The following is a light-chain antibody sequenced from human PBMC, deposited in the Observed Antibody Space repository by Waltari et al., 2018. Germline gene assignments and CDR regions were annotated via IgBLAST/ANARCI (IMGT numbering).Light chain of an antibody. CDR3: NSYTGSSSWV. CDR1: SSDIGFYNY. CDR2: DVY. Sequence: QSALTQPASVSGSPGQSITISCTGTSSDIGFYNYVSWYQQHPGKAPQLTIYDVYERPSGVSNRFSGSKSGNTASLTISGLQAEDEADYYCNSYTGSSSWVFGGGTKLTVL. V-gene: IGLV2-14*03. J-gene: IGLJ3*02.